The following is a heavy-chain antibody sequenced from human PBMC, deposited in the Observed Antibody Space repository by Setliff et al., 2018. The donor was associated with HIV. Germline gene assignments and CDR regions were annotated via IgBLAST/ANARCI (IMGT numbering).Heavy chain of an antibody. Sequence: ASVKVSCKASGYTFNNYGISWVRQAPGQGLEWMGWINTHSGYTNHAQNVQGRVTVTMDTSTSTAYMELRSLKSGDTAVYYCARGKTWLRFLDYWGQGTLVTVSS. J-gene: IGHJ4*02. CDR1: GYTFNNYG. D-gene: IGHD5-12*01. CDR2: INTHSGYT. CDR3: ARGKTWLRFLDY. V-gene: IGHV1-18*01.